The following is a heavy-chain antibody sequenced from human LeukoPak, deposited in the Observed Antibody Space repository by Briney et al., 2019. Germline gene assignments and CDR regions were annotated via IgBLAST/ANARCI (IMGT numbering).Heavy chain of an antibody. CDR2: INSDGSST. D-gene: IGHD6-19*01. V-gene: IGHV3-74*01. Sequence: GGSLRLSCAASGFTLSSSWMHWVRQAPGKGLVWVSRINSDGSSTSYADSVKDRFTISRDNSKNTLYLQMKGLRAEDTAVYYCVKDSVVVAGLVNYFDYWGQGTLVTVSS. J-gene: IGHJ4*02. CDR3: VKDSVVVAGLVNYFDY. CDR1: GFTLSSSW.